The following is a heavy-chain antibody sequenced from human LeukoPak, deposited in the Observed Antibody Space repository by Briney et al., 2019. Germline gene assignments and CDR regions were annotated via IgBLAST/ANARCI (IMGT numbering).Heavy chain of an antibody. Sequence: GGSLRLSCAASGFTFSSYGMHWVRQAPGKGLEWVAVISYDGSNKYYADSVKGRFTISRDNSKNTLYLQMNSLRAEDTAVYYCAKDDSKRDYGGNVYWGQGTLVTVSS. J-gene: IGHJ4*02. D-gene: IGHD4-23*01. CDR3: AKDDSKRDYGGNVY. CDR2: ISYDGSNK. V-gene: IGHV3-30*18. CDR1: GFTFSSYG.